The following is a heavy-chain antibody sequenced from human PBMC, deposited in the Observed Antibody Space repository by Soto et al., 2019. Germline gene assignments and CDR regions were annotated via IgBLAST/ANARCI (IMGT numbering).Heavy chain of an antibody. J-gene: IGHJ5*02. CDR2: VNPDGSTT. Sequence: GGSLRLSCAASGFTFSGYWMHWVRQAPGKGLMWVSRVNPDGSTTTYADSVKGRFTISRDNAKNTVFLQMNSLRADDTAVYYCAKVASGSYDWFDPWGQGTLVTVSS. V-gene: IGHV3-74*01. CDR3: AKVASGSYDWFDP. CDR1: GFTFSGYW. D-gene: IGHD1-26*01.